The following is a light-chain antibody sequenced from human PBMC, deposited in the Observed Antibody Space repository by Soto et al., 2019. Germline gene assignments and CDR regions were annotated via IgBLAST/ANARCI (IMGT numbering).Light chain of an antibody. J-gene: IGLJ1*01. CDR3: CSYAGNYANV. Sequence: QSVLTQPRSVSGSPGQSVTISCTGTSSNIGTYNYVSWYQQHPGKAPKLMIYDVSERPSGVPDRFSGSKSGNMASLTISGLQAEDEADYYCCSYAGNYANVFGTGTKV. CDR2: DVS. CDR1: SSNIGTYNY. V-gene: IGLV2-11*01.